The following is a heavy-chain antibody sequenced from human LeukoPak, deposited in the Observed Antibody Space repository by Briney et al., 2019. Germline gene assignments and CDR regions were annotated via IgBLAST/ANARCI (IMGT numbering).Heavy chain of an antibody. D-gene: IGHD2-15*01. CDR2: IIPLFGTA. CDR3: ARDTGAYYVVAAPHYFDY. J-gene: IGHJ4*02. Sequence: GASVKVSCKASGGTFSSYVINWVRQAPGQGLEWMGGIIPLFGTANYAQKFQGRVTITADESTSTAYMELSSLRSEDTAVYYCARDTGAYYVVAAPHYFDYRGQGTLVTVSS. CDR1: GGTFSSYV. V-gene: IGHV1-69*13.